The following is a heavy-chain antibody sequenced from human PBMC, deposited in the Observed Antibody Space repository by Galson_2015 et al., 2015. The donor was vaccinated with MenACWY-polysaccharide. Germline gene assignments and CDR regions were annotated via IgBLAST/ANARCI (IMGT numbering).Heavy chain of an antibody. D-gene: IGHD2-21*02. V-gene: IGHV1-69*04. J-gene: IGHJ4*02. Sequence: SVKVSCKASGGTFNMYAVTWVRQAPGQGFEWVGRIIPIDGRTDYAQNFQGRVTITADSSTRTAYLELRSLRFDDTAVYFCARPGGVTASPLSDWGQGTLVTVSS. CDR1: GGTFNMYA. CDR3: ARPGGVTASPLSD. CDR2: IIPIDGRT.